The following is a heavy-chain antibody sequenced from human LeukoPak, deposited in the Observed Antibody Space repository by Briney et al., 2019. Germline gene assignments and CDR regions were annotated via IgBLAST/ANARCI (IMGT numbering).Heavy chain of an antibody. CDR2: IYASGST. J-gene: IGHJ4*02. Sequence: PSETLSLTCTVSGGSISSYYWSWIRQPAGKGLKWIGRIYASGSTNYNPSLKSRVTISVDTSKNQFSLKLSSVTAADTAVYYCARGVALSIAAAGTILSFDYWGQGTLVTVSS. D-gene: IGHD6-13*01. V-gene: IGHV4-4*07. CDR3: ARGVALSIAAAGTILSFDY. CDR1: GGSISSYY.